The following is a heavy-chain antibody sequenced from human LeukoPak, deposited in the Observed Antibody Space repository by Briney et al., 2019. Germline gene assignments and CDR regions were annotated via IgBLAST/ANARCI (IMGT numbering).Heavy chain of an antibody. CDR1: GYTFTTYG. CDR3: ARHAAGDGYNFYY. V-gene: IGHV1-18*01. D-gene: IGHD5-24*01. Sequence: ASVKVSCKASGYTFTTYGVSWVRQAPGQGLEWMGWISAYNGNTKYAQKLQGRVTMTTDTSTSTAYMELRSLRSDDTAVYYCARHAAGDGYNFYYWGQGTLVTVSS. J-gene: IGHJ4*02. CDR2: ISAYNGNT.